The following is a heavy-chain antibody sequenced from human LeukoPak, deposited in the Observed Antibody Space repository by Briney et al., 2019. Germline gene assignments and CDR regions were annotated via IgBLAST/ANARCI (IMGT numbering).Heavy chain of an antibody. Sequence: SETLSLTCTVSGGSISSYYWSWIRQPPGKGLEGIGYIYYSGSTNYNPSLKSRVTISVDTSKNQFSLKLSSVTAADTAVYYCARLNYDFWSGSPPMYYFDYWGQGTLVTVSS. J-gene: IGHJ4*02. V-gene: IGHV4-59*08. D-gene: IGHD3-3*01. CDR3: ARLNYDFWSGSPPMYYFDY. CDR1: GGSISSYY. CDR2: IYYSGST.